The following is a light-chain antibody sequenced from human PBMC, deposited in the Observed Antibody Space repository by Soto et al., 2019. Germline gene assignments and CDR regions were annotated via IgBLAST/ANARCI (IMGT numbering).Light chain of an antibody. CDR2: AAS. CDR1: QGISSY. V-gene: IGKV1-9*01. Sequence: DIQLTQSPSFLSASVGDRVTITCRASQGISSYLAWYQQKPGKAPKLLIYAASTLQSGVPSRFSGSGSGTEFTLTISSLQPEDFATYYCQQLNNYPLALTFGGGTKVEIK. J-gene: IGKJ4*01. CDR3: QQLNNYPLALT.